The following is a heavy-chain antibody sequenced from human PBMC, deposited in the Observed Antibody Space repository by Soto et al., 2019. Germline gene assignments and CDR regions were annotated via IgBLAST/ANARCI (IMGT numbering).Heavy chain of an antibody. Sequence: QVQLVQSGAEVKKPGSSVKVSCKASGGTFSSYAISWVRQAPGQGLEWMGGIIPVFGTANYAQKFQGGVTITADESTSSAYMALSSLRSAGTALDYCARDPIGYCRSTSCYSQFWFAPWGQGTLVTVSS. CDR1: GGTFSSYA. D-gene: IGHD2-2*02. J-gene: IGHJ5*02. CDR3: ARDPIGYCRSTSCYSQFWFAP. CDR2: IIPVFGTA. V-gene: IGHV1-69*01.